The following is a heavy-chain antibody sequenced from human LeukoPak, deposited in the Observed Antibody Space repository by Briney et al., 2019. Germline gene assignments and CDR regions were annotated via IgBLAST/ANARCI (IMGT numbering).Heavy chain of an antibody. V-gene: IGHV3-21*01. Sequence: GGSLRLSCAASGFTFSDHYMDWVRQAPGKGLGWVSSISSSSSYIYYADSVKGRFTISRDNAKNSLYLQMNSLRAEDTAVYYCARALIDYYGTGAFDIWGQGTMVTVSS. D-gene: IGHD1-1*01. J-gene: IGHJ3*02. CDR3: ARALIDYYGTGAFDI. CDR1: GFTFSDHY. CDR2: ISSSSSYI.